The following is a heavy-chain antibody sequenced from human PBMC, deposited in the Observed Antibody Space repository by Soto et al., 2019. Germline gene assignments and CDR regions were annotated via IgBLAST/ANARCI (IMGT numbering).Heavy chain of an antibody. Sequence: GASVKVSCKASGGTFSGHAISWVRQAPGQGLEWMGGIIPIFGTANYAQKFQGRVTITADESTSTAYMELSSLRSEDTAVSYCARLRRADYYDSSGLEFDYWGQGTLVTVSS. CDR1: GGTFSGHA. CDR3: ARLRRADYYDSSGLEFDY. V-gene: IGHV1-69*13. J-gene: IGHJ4*02. D-gene: IGHD3-22*01. CDR2: IIPIFGTA.